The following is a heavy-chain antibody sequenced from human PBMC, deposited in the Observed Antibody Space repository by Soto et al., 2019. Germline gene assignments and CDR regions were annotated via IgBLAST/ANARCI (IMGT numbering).Heavy chain of an antibody. Sequence: HPGGSLRLSCAASGFTFSSYWMSWVRQAPGKGLEWVANIKQDGSEKYYVDSVKGRFTISRDNAKNSLYLQMNSLRAEDTAVYYCGRGSGYYPTLHFDYWGQGTLVTVSS. J-gene: IGHJ4*02. CDR2: IKQDGSEK. CDR3: GRGSGYYPTLHFDY. V-gene: IGHV3-7*01. D-gene: IGHD3-22*01. CDR1: GFTFSSYW.